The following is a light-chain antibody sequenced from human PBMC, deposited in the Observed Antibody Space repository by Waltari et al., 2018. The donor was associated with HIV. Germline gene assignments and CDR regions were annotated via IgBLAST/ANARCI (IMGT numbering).Light chain of an antibody. J-gene: IGLJ1*01. CDR1: TSTIGGNT. CDR3: AAWDDSLKGGA. CDR2: SNN. V-gene: IGLV1-44*01. Sequence: QSVLAQPPSASGTPGQRVTISCSGSTSTIGGNTVRWYPQLPGTAPKLLIYSNNERPAGVPDRLSGSTSGTSASLVISGLQSEDEADYYCAAWDDSLKGGAFGTGTKVTVL.